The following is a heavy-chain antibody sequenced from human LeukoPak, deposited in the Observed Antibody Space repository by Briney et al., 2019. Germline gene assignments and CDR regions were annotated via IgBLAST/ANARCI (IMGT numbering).Heavy chain of an antibody. V-gene: IGHV3-21*01. D-gene: IGHD5-24*01. J-gene: IGHJ4*02. CDR2: ISSGSSYI. CDR1: GFTFSSYS. CDR3: ARDIVWLQLEY. Sequence: GGSLRLSCAASGFTFSSYSMNWVRQAPGKGLEWVSSISSGSSYIYYADSVKGRFTISRDNAKNSLYLQMNSLRAEDTAVYYCARDIVWLQLEYWGQGTLVTVSS.